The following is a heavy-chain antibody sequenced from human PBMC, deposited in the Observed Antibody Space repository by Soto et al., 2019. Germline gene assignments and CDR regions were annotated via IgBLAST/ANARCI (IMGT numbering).Heavy chain of an antibody. Sequence: PGESLKISCKGSGYSFTSYWIGWVRQMPGKGLEWMGIIYPGDSDTRYSPSFQGQVTISADKSISTAYLQWSSLKASDTAMYNCATHYGSGRAYYNYGMAFWAQGTRVTVSS. CDR1: GYSFTSYW. CDR2: IYPGDSDT. D-gene: IGHD3-10*01. J-gene: IGHJ6*02. V-gene: IGHV5-51*01. CDR3: ATHYGSGRAYYNYGMAF.